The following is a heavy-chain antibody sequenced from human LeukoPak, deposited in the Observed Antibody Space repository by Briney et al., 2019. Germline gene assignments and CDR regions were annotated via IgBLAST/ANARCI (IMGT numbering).Heavy chain of an antibody. CDR1: GFTFSSYA. Sequence: PGGSLRLSCAASGFTFSSYAMSWVRQATGKGLEWVSAISSSGGSTYYADSVKGRFTISRDNSKNTLYLQMNSLRAEDTAVYYCAKVRYSSSWYPLDYWGQGTLVTVSS. CDR2: ISSSGGST. CDR3: AKVRYSSSWYPLDY. V-gene: IGHV3-23*01. J-gene: IGHJ4*02. D-gene: IGHD6-13*01.